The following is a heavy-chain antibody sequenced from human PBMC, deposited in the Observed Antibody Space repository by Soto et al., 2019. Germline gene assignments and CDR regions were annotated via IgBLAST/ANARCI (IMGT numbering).Heavy chain of an antibody. CDR3: ATLPPRIVVTLLPIPS. D-gene: IGHD2-21*01. CDR1: GGSVSSGSFY. J-gene: IGHJ5*02. Sequence: SETLSLTCTVSGGSVSSGSFYWSWIRQPPGKGLELIGCIYYNGSTKYNPSLKSRFTISVDTSKNQFSLAVTSVTAADTAVYFCATLPPRIVVTLLPIPSWGQGIQVTVSS. CDR2: IYYNGST. V-gene: IGHV4-61*01.